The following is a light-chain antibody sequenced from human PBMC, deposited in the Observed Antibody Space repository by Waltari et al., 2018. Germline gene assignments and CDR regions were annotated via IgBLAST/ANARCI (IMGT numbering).Light chain of an antibody. V-gene: IGKV3-20*01. CDR1: QRVNRNY. Sequence: IVLTQSPGPLSLSPGARATPPSRASQRVNRNYLTWYQQKPGQAPRLLFYGASNRATGIPDRFSGGGSGTDFTLAISRLEPEDFAVYYCQQYGDSPLTFGGGTKLEI. CDR3: QQYGDSPLT. CDR2: GAS. J-gene: IGKJ4*01.